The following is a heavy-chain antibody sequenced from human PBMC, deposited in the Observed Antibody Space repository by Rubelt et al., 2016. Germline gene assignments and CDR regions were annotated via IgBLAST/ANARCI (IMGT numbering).Heavy chain of an antibody. J-gene: IGHJ4*02. CDR1: GGTFRSYA. Sequence: QVQLVQSGAEVKKPGSSVMVSCKASGGTFRSYAISWERQAPGQGLEWMGGIIPIFGRATYAQKFQGRVTIIADESTSTSYMGLSSLRFEDTAVYCCARRQQLGPFDYWGQGTLVTVSS. CDR2: IIPIFGRA. D-gene: IGHD6-13*01. V-gene: IGHV1-69*01. CDR3: ARRQQLGPFDY.